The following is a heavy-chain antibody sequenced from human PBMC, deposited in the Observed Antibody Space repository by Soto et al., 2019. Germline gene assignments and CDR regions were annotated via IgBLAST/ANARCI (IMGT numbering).Heavy chain of an antibody. D-gene: IGHD3-16*02. V-gene: IGHV3-23*01. CDR3: ANAEHPRRSIGFDY. CDR1: GFTFASYV. J-gene: IGHJ4*02. Sequence: GGSLRLSCAGSGFTFASYVMTWVRQAPGKGLEWVSSISATGGSTYYAGAVKGRFTISRDNSKNTLFLQMNSLRAEDTAIYYCANAEHPRRSIGFDYWGQGTLVTVSS. CDR2: ISATGGST.